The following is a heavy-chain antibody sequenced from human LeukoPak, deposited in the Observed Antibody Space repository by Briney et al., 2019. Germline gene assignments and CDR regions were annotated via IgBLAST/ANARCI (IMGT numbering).Heavy chain of an antibody. CDR3: TRASGYTSGWPFDY. CDR2: ISSSSSYI. J-gene: IGHJ4*02. Sequence: GGSLRLSCAASGFTFSSYSMNWVRQAPGKGLEWVSSISSSSSYIYYADSVKGRFTISRDNAKNSLYLQMNSLRAEDMAVYYCTRASGYTSGWPFDYWGQGILVTVSS. D-gene: IGHD6-19*01. CDR1: GFTFSSYS. V-gene: IGHV3-21*01.